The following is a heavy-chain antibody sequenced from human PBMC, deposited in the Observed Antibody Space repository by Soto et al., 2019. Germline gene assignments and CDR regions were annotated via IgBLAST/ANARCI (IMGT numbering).Heavy chain of an antibody. J-gene: IGHJ4*02. Sequence: EVQLVESGGGLVQPGGSLRLSCVVSGFTFTNYWMHWVRLAPGKGLQWVSRIDVHGKDLTYADSVKGRFTISRDNAKNTLYLHRHSVGVEDTAVCSCARDRSSTYGAHDSWGQGTLVTVSS. CDR2: IDVHGKDL. CDR3: ARDRSSTYGAHDS. V-gene: IGHV3-74*03. D-gene: IGHD2-21*01. CDR1: GFTFTNYW.